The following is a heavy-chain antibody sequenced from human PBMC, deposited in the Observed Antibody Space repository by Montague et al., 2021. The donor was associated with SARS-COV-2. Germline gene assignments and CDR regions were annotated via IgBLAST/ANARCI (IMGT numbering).Heavy chain of an antibody. Sequence: SETLSLTCTVSGGSISSSSYYWGWIRQPPGKGLEWIGSIYYSGSTYYNPSLKSRGTISVDTSKNQFSLKLSSVTAADTAVYYCARLGRQQLVRLSGMDVWGQGTTVTVSS. CDR3: ARLGRQQLVRLSGMDV. D-gene: IGHD6-13*01. CDR2: IYYSGST. CDR1: GGSISSSSYY. J-gene: IGHJ6*02. V-gene: IGHV4-39*07.